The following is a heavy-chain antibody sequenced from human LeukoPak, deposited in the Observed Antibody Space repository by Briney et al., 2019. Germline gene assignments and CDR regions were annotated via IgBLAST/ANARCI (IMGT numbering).Heavy chain of an antibody. J-gene: IGHJ3*01. CDR3: VKRLTLGDLSIKGAFAL. V-gene: IGHV3-53*01. Sequence: AGSLRLSCAASGFTVSSNYMSWVRQRPGKGLEWVALIYNDGGTHYTDSVKGRFTISRDTSRNTLFLQMNSLRVEDSAMYYCVKRLTLGDLSIKGAFALWGQGTMVTVAS. CDR2: IYNDGGT. CDR1: GFTVSSNY. D-gene: IGHD3-16*02.